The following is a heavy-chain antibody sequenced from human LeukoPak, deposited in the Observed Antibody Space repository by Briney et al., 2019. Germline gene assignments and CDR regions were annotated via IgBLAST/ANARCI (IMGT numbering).Heavy chain of an antibody. J-gene: IGHJ6*02. V-gene: IGHV5-51*01. D-gene: IGHD3-10*01. CDR2: IYPGDSDT. CDR1: GSSFPSYW. CDR3: ARRPTVVRGRGMDV. Sequence: RHGESLKISCQGSGSSFPSYWIGWVRQLPGKGLEWMGIIYPGDSDTRYSPSFQGQVTISADKSINTAYLQWSSLKASDTAMYYCARRPTVVRGRGMDVWGQGTTVTVSS.